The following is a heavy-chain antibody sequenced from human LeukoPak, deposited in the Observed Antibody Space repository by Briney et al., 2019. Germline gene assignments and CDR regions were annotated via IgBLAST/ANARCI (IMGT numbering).Heavy chain of an antibody. V-gene: IGHV3-30-3*01. CDR3: ARPRYYYDSSGYFDY. J-gene: IGHJ4*02. CDR2: ISYDGSNK. D-gene: IGHD3-22*01. Sequence: GGSLRLSCAASGFTFSSYAMHWVRQAPGKGLEWVAVISYDGSNKYYADSVKGRITISRDNSKNTLYLQMNSLRAEDTAVYYCARPRYYYDSSGYFDYWGQGTLVTVSS. CDR1: GFTFSSYA.